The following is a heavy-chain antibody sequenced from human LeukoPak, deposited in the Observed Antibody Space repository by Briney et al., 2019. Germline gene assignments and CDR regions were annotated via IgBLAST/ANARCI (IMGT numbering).Heavy chain of an antibody. V-gene: IGHV1-69*13. CDR2: IIPIFGTA. J-gene: IGHJ1*01. D-gene: IGHD4-23*01. CDR3: AKERVVTLLGAEGFQN. Sequence: ASVKVSCKASGGTFSSYAISWVRQAPGQGLEWMGGIIPIFGTANYAQKFQGRVTITADESTSTAYMELSSLRSEDTAVYYCAKERVVTLLGAEGFQNWGQGTLVTVSS. CDR1: GGTFSSYA.